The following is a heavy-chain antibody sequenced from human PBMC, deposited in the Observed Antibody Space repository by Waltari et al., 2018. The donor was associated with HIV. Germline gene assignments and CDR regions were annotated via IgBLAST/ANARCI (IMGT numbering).Heavy chain of an antibody. V-gene: IGHV3-23*01. D-gene: IGHD3-10*01. Sequence: EVQVLESGGGLVQPGGHLTLPGDPSGFTFMDIAGGWVRQAPGKGLEWVSAIGGSGGRISYGDFAKGRFIISRDNSNNTLYLRMRSLRAEDTARYYCARDQASYYDSSAYAHWGQGTLVTVSS. CDR2: IGGSGGRI. J-gene: IGHJ4*02. CDR1: GFTFMDIA. CDR3: ARDQASYYDSSAYAH.